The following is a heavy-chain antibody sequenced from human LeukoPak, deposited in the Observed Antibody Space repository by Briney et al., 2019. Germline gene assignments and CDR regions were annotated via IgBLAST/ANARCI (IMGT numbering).Heavy chain of an antibody. CDR3: ARDLDYYATDP. Sequence: PGGSLRLSCAASGFSLSRNCMSWVRQAPGKGLEWVANIGKDGTGNHYVDSVKGRFTISRDNAKNSLYLQMNSLRADDTAVYYCARDLDYYATDPWGQGTLVTVSS. D-gene: IGHD3/OR15-3a*01. CDR1: GFSLSRNC. CDR2: IGKDGTGN. J-gene: IGHJ5*02. V-gene: IGHV3-7*01.